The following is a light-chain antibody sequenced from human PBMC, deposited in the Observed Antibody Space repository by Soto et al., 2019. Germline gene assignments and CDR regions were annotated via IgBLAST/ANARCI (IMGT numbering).Light chain of an antibody. CDR2: GAS. V-gene: IGKV3-15*01. J-gene: IGKJ1*01. CDR3: QQYNNWPQT. CDR1: QSVNRN. Sequence: EMVMTQSPASLSVSPGERVTLSCRASQSVNRNLAWYQQKPGQAPRLLIYGASTRASGLPARFSGSGSGTEFTLTISSLQSEDLAVYYCQQYNNWPQTFGQGTKVEIK.